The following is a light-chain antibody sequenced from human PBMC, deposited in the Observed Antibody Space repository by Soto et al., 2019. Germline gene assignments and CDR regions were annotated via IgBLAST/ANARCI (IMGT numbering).Light chain of an antibody. J-gene: IGKJ4*01. Sequence: EIVMTQSPATLSVSPGERATLSCRASQSVSGNLAWYQQKPGQAPRLLIYGASTRATGIPARFSGSGSGTQFTLTITNLQDQDFTVYYCQQYNDWPPLTFGGGAKVEIK. CDR3: QQYNDWPPLT. CDR1: QSVSGN. CDR2: GAS. V-gene: IGKV3-15*01.